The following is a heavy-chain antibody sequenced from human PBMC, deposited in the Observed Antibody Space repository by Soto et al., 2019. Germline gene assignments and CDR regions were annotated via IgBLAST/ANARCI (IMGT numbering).Heavy chain of an antibody. V-gene: IGHV3-23*01. D-gene: IGHD6-13*01. Sequence: GGSLSLSCAASGFTFSNYAVTWVRQAPGKGLEWVSTISGSGGSTYYADSVKGRFTISRDNSKNTLYLQMNSLRAEDTAVYYCAKDQGSSWYEIDYWGQETLVTVSS. CDR2: ISGSGGST. CDR3: AKDQGSSWYEIDY. CDR1: GFTFSNYA. J-gene: IGHJ4*02.